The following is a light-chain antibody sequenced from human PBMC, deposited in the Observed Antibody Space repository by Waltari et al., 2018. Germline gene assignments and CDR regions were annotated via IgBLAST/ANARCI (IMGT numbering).Light chain of an antibody. J-gene: IGLJ2*01. CDR1: IRDVGGYTY. CDR2: DVS. CDR3: CSYAGSYTFVV. V-gene: IGLV2-11*01. Sequence: QSALTQPRSVSGSPGQSVTISCTGTIRDVGGYTYVSWYQQYPGKAPKLMIYDVSKRPSGVPDRFSGSKSGNTASLTISGLQAEDEADYYCCSYAGSYTFVVFGGGTKLTVL.